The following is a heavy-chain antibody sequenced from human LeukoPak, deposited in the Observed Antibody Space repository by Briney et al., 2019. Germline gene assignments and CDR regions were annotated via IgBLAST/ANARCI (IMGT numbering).Heavy chain of an antibody. CDR2: ISSDGGTT. V-gene: IGHV3-74*01. Sequence: PGGSLRLSCAVSGFAFSSYWMHWVRPAPGKGPMWVSRISSDGGTTNYADSVKGRFTISRDNAKNTLFLQMNSLRAEDTAVYYWACFISDSSDNWGQGTLVTVSS. CDR1: GFAFSSYW. CDR3: ACFISDSSDN. D-gene: IGHD2-21*01. J-gene: IGHJ4*02.